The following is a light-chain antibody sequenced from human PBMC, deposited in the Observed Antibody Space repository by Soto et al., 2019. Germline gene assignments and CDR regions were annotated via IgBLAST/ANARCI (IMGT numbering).Light chain of an antibody. CDR3: QQYNSYST. CDR1: QSISSS. J-gene: IGKJ1*01. Sequence: DIQMTQSPSTLSASIGDVVTISCRASQSISSSLAWYQQKPGKAPKLLIYEASRLESGVPSRFSGRGSGTQFTLSIRSLQPDDFATYYCQQYNSYSTFGQGTKVEV. CDR2: EAS. V-gene: IGKV1-5*01.